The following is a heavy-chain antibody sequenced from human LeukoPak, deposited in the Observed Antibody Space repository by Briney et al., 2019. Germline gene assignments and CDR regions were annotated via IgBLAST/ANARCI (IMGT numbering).Heavy chain of an antibody. V-gene: IGHV3-48*01. Sequence: GGSLRLSCEASGFSFSAYSMNWVRQAPGRGLEWVSHISGSGSTIYYADSVEGRFTSSRDNAKNTLYLQMNSLRAEDTALYFCASTIVVASATDYKTHMDVWGKGTTVTVSS. J-gene: IGHJ6*03. CDR1: GFSFSAYS. CDR2: ISGSGSTI. D-gene: IGHD2-15*01. CDR3: ASTIVVASATDYKTHMDV.